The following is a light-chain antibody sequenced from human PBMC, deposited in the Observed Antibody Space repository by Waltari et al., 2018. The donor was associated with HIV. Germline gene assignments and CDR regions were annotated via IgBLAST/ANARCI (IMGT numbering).Light chain of an antibody. Sequence: QSVLTQPPSASGTPGQRVTISCSGSSSNIGSTYVYWFQQVPGTAPKPLIYRNDQRPSGVPDRFSGSKSGTSASLAISGLRSEDEADYYCAVWDDSLSGWVFGGGTKLTVL. V-gene: IGLV1-47*01. CDR3: AVWDDSLSGWV. CDR1: SSNIGSTY. J-gene: IGLJ3*02. CDR2: RND.